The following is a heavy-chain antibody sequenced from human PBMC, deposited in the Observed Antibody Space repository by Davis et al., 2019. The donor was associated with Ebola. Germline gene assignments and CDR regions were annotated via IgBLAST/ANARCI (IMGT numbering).Heavy chain of an antibody. CDR2: IKSDGSSA. CDR3: ARDYQGQLVNAYYYYMDV. D-gene: IGHD6-6*01. J-gene: IGHJ6*03. Sequence: GESLKISCAASGFTFSGHWMHWVRQAPGKGLVWVSQIKSDGSSATYADSVKGRFTISRDNAKNTLYLQMNSLRAEDTAVYYCARDYQGQLVNAYYYYMDVWGKGTTVAVSS. V-gene: IGHV3-74*01. CDR1: GFTFSGHW.